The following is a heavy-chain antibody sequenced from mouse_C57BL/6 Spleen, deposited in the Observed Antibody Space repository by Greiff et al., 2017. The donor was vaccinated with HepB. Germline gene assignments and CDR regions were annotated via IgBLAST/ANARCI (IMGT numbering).Heavy chain of an antibody. V-gene: IGHV3-6*01. CDR1: GYSITSGYY. CDR3: ASHDYGSSLDY. CDR2: ISYDGSN. J-gene: IGHJ2*01. Sequence: EVQLVESGPGLVKPSQSLSLTCSVTGYSITSGYYWNWIRQFPGNKLEWMGYISYDGSNNYNPSLKNRISITRDTSTNQFFLKLNSVTTEDTATYYCASHDYGSSLDYWGQGTTLTVSS. D-gene: IGHD1-1*01.